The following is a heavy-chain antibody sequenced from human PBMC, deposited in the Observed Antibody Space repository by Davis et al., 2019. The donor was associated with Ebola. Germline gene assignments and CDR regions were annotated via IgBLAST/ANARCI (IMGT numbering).Heavy chain of an antibody. V-gene: IGHV1-46*02. CDR2: INPSGGTT. J-gene: IGHJ4*02. Sequence: AASVKVSCKASGENCNIYYMYWVRQAPGQGLEWMGIINPSGGTTSYAQKFQGRVTMTRDTSTSTVYMELISLRSEDTAVYYCASPGIAAGAPRYWGQGTLVTVSS. CDR1: GENCNIYY. CDR3: ASPGIAAGAPRY. D-gene: IGHD6-13*01.